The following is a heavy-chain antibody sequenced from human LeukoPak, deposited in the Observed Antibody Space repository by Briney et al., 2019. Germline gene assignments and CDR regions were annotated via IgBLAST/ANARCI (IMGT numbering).Heavy chain of an antibody. CDR3: ARERGSLNWFDP. V-gene: IGHV4-39*07. J-gene: IGHJ5*02. CDR2: IYYSGST. D-gene: IGHD2-15*01. Sequence: SETLSLTCTVSDGSISSNNYYWGWIRQPPGKGLEWIGSIYYSGSTYYNPSLKSRVTISVDTSKNQFSLKLSFVTAADTAVYYCARERGSLNWFDPWGQGTLVTVSS. CDR1: DGSISSNNYY.